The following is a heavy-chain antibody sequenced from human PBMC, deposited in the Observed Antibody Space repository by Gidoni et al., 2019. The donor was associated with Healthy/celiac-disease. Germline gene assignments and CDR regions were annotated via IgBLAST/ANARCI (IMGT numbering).Heavy chain of an antibody. J-gene: IGHJ6*03. CDR2: IKQDGSEK. CDR1: GFTFSSYW. CDR3: ARDPLSYYYYMDV. Sequence: EVQLVESGGGLVQPGGSLRLSCAASGFTFSSYWMSWVRQAPGKGLEWVANIKQDGSEKYYVDSVKGRFTISRDNAKNSLYLQMNSLRAEDTAVYYCARDPLSYYYYMDVWGKGTTVTVSS. V-gene: IGHV3-7*03.